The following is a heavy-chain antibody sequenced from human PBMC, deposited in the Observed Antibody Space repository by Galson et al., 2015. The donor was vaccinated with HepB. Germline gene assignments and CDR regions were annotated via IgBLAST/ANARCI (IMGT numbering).Heavy chain of an antibody. V-gene: IGHV4-30-4*01. D-gene: IGHD4-17*01. CDR3: ARTTTVSEWAYYYYGMDV. Sequence: TLSLTCTVSGGSISSGDYYWSWIRQPPGKGLEWIGYIYYSGSTYYSPSLKSRVTISVDTSKNQFSLKLSSVTAADTDVYYCARTTTVSEWAYYYYGMDVWGQGTTVTVSS. J-gene: IGHJ6*02. CDR1: GGSISSGDYY. CDR2: IYYSGST.